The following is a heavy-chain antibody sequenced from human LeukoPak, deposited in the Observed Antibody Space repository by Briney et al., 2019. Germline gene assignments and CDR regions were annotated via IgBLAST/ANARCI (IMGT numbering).Heavy chain of an antibody. CDR2: IYSGGST. D-gene: IGHD3-22*01. V-gene: IGHV3-53*01. CDR3: ARDHYDSSGYPRGNWFDP. J-gene: IGHJ5*02. CDR1: GFTVSSSY. Sequence: GGSLRLSCAASGFTVSSSYMSWVRQAPGKGLEWVSVIYSGGSTYYADSVKGRFTISRDNSKNTLYLQMNSLRAEDTAVYYCARDHYDSSGYPRGNWFDPWGQGTLVTVSS.